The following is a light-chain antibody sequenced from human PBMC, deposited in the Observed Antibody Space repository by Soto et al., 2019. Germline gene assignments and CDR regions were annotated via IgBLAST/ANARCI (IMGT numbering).Light chain of an antibody. V-gene: IGKV3D-15*01. CDR2: GTS. CDR3: QQYNNWPAIT. CDR1: QSVRSN. Sequence: ETVMTQSPATLSVSPGERATLSCRASQSVRSNLAWYQQRPGQAPRLLIYGTSTRATGIPARFSGSGSGTEFTLSISSLQSEDFAVYYCQQYNNWPAITFGQGTRLEIK. J-gene: IGKJ5*01.